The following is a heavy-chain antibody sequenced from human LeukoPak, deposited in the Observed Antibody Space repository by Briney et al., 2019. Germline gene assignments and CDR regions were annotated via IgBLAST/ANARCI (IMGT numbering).Heavy chain of an antibody. Sequence: AAVKDTCQACGYTFPDYNMHWVRQARGRGREWMGWITPTSGATNYAQKFQGRVTMTSDTSITTAYMELSRLRSDDTAVYYCATDYGDYESVYWGQGTLVTVPS. V-gene: IGHV1-2*02. CDR1: GYTFPDYN. J-gene: IGHJ4*02. D-gene: IGHD4-17*01. CDR3: ATDYGDYESVY. CDR2: ITPTSGAT.